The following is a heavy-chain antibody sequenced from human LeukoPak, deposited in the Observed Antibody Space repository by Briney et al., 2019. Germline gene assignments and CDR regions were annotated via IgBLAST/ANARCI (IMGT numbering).Heavy chain of an antibody. CDR1: GGSISSYY. Sequence: SETLSLTCTVSGGSISSYYWSWIRQPPGKGLEWIGYIYYSGSTNYNPSLKSRVTISVDTSKNQFSLKLSSVTAADPAVYYCARDPYPGVWFDPWGQGTLVTVSS. V-gene: IGHV4-59*01. CDR3: ARDPYPGVWFDP. J-gene: IGHJ5*02. D-gene: IGHD3-10*01. CDR2: IYYSGST.